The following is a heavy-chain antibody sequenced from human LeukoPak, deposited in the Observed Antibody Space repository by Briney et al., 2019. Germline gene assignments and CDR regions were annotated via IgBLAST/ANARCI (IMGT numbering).Heavy chain of an antibody. CDR3: ARGHTGY. J-gene: IGHJ4*02. Sequence: SETLSLTCAVSGGSISSSNWWSWVRQPPGKGLEWIGEINHSGSTNYNPSLKSRVTISVGTSKNQFSLKLSSVTAADTAVYYCARGHTGYWGQGTLVTVSS. CDR1: GGSISSSNW. D-gene: IGHD1-14*01. V-gene: IGHV4-4*02. CDR2: INHSGST.